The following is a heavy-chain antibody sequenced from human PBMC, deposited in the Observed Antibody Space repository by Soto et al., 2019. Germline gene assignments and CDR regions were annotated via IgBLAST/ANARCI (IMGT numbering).Heavy chain of an antibody. Sequence: PGESLKISCNGSGYIFTSYWIGWVRQMPGKGLEWMGIIYPGDSDTRYSPSFQGQVTISADKSISTAYLQWSSLKASDTAMYYCARGGYGSSPRGWFDPWGQGTLVTVSS. CDR3: ARGGYGSSPRGWFDP. CDR2: IYPGDSDT. J-gene: IGHJ5*02. V-gene: IGHV5-51*01. D-gene: IGHD6-6*01. CDR1: GYIFTSYW.